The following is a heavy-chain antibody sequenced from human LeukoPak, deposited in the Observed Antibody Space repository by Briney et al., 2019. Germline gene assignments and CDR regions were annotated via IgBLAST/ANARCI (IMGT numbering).Heavy chain of an antibody. V-gene: IGHV4-59*01. D-gene: IGHD6-13*01. J-gene: IGHJ5*02. Sequence: SETLSLTCTVSGDSISSYYWSWIRQPPGGGLEWAGYIHHSGSTKYNPSLKSRVIISVDTSKNQFSLKLISVTAADTAVYYCARALRQQLLTGWFDPWGQGTLVTVSS. CDR3: ARALRQQLLTGWFDP. CDR1: GDSISSYY. CDR2: IHHSGST.